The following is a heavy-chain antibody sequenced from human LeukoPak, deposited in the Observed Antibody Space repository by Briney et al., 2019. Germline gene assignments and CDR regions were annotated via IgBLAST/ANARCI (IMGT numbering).Heavy chain of an antibody. V-gene: IGHV3-48*04. CDR1: DYTSSIST. CDR2: ISSSCSTI. CDR3: ARSASTQFDY. J-gene: IGHJ4*02. D-gene: IGHD2-2*01. Sequence: GGSLRHSSVDPDYTSSISTMNWVRQTPGKGLEWVSYISSSCSTIYYADSVKGLFTVYRDNAKNSLYLQMNSLRAEDTAVYYCARSASTQFDYWGQGTLVTVSS.